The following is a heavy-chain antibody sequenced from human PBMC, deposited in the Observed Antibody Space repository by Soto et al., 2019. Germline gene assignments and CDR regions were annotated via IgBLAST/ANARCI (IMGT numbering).Heavy chain of an antibody. V-gene: IGHV4-39*01. Sequence: SETLSLTCTVSGGSISSSSYYWGWIRQPPGKGLEWIGSISYSGSTYYNPSLKSRVTIPVDTSKNQFSLKLSSVTAADTAVYYCARALLYCSSTSCAIYYFDYWGQGTLVTVSS. CDR1: GGSISSSSYY. CDR3: ARALLYCSSTSCAIYYFDY. D-gene: IGHD2-2*01. J-gene: IGHJ4*02. CDR2: ISYSGST.